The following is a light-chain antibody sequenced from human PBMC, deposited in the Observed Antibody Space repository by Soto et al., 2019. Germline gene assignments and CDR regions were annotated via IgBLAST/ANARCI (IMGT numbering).Light chain of an antibody. J-gene: IGKJ5*01. CDR1: QSVGSS. V-gene: IGKV3-11*01. CDR2: EAS. CDR3: QQYNNWPPIT. Sequence: EIVLTQSPATLSLSPGEGATLSCRASQSVGSSLAWYQQKPGQAPRLLISEASNRATGIPASFSGRGSGTEFTLTISSLQSEDFAVYYCQQYNNWPPITFGQGTRLEIK.